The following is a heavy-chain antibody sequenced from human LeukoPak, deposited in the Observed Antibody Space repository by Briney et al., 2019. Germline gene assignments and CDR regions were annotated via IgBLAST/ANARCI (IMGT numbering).Heavy chain of an antibody. CDR1: GFTFSSYS. J-gene: IGHJ6*03. CDR2: ISSSSSYI. V-gene: IGHV3-21*01. CDR3: ARDLRTIFGPELEGAYYYYMDV. Sequence: GGSLRLSCAASGFTFSSYSMNWVRQAPGKGLEWVSSISSSSSYIYYADSVKGRFTISRDNAKNSLYLQMNSLRAEDTAVYYCARDLRTIFGPELEGAYYYYMDVWGKGTTVTVSS. D-gene: IGHD3-3*01.